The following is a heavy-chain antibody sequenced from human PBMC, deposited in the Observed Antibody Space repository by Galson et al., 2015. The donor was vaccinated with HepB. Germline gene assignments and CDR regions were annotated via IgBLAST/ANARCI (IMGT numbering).Heavy chain of an antibody. D-gene: IGHD2-15*01. Sequence: SVKVSCKASGYTFTSYYMHWVRQAPGQGLEWMGIINPSGGSTSYAQKFQGRVTMTRDTSTSTVYMELSSLRSEDTAVYYCARDLGGGYCSGGSCYNLYYYYGMDVWGQGTTVTVSS. V-gene: IGHV1-46*03. CDR2: INPSGGST. J-gene: IGHJ6*02. CDR1: GYTFTSYY. CDR3: ARDLGGGYCSGGSCYNLYYYYGMDV.